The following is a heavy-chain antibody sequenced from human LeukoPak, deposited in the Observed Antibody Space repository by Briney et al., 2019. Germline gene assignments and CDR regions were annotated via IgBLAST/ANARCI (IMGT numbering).Heavy chain of an antibody. CDR2: IKEDGSEK. J-gene: IGHJ5*02. CDR1: GFTFSGYW. V-gene: IGHV3-7*01. Sequence: GGSLRLSCAASGFTFSGYWMSWVRQAPGKGLEWVANIKEDGSEKYYVDSVKGRFTISRDNAKNSLYLQMNSLRVEDTAVCYCAGQGPRFDPWGQGTLVTVSS. CDR3: AGQGPRFDP.